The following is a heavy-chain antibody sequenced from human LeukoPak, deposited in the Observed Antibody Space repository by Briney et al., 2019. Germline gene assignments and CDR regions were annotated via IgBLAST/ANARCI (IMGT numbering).Heavy chain of an antibody. CDR3: AKGTGGSSRSPNRD. Sequence: PGGSLRLSCAASGFTFSSYAMSWVRQAPGKGLEWVSTINDSGGYTYYGDSVKGRFTISSDNSKNTLYLQMNSLRGEDTAVYYCAKGTGGSSRSPNRDWGQGTLVTVSS. CDR2: INDSGGYT. D-gene: IGHD6-13*01. V-gene: IGHV3-23*01. CDR1: GFTFSSYA. J-gene: IGHJ4*02.